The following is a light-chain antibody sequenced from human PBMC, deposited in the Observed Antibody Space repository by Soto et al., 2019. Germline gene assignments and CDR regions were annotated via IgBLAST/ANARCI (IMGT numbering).Light chain of an antibody. CDR2: DTS. V-gene: IGKV3-15*01. CDR3: QQYNNWPPIT. J-gene: IGKJ5*01. Sequence: EIVMTQSPATLSVSPGGRATLSCRASQSISDTLAWYQQKPGQAPRLLIYDTSTRATGIPARFSGSGSGTEFTLTISSLQSEDFAVYYCQQYNNWPPITFGQGNRLEIK. CDR1: QSISDT.